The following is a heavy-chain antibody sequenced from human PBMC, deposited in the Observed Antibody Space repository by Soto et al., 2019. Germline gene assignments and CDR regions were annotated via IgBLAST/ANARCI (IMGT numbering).Heavy chain of an antibody. J-gene: IGHJ4*02. D-gene: IGHD3-22*01. CDR2: IYYSGST. CDR3: ARGLYYYDSRGGLARVDY. Sequence: PSETLSLTCTVSGGSISSGVYYWSWIRHHPGKGLEWIGYIYYSGSTYYNPSLKSRVTISVDTSKNQFSLKLSSVTAADTAVYYCARGLYYYDSRGGLARVDYWGQGTLVTVSS. CDR1: GGSISSGVYY. V-gene: IGHV4-31*03.